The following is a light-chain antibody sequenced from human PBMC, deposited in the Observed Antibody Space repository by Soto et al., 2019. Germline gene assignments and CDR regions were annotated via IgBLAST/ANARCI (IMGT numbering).Light chain of an antibody. Sequence: DIPMTQSPSTLSASVEATVTVTCRASQSGSGWLAWYQQKPGEAPKLLIYDASALPRGVPSRFSGSGSGTKLTLTIASLQTDDFSTDYCQQYETFSGTFGPGTNVEL. V-gene: IGKV1-5*01. J-gene: IGKJ1*01. CDR3: QQYETFSGT. CDR1: QSGSGW. CDR2: DAS.